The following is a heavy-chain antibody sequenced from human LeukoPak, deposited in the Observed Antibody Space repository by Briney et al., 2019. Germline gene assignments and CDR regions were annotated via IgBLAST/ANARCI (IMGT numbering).Heavy chain of an antibody. J-gene: IGHJ3*02. CDR3: ARDTRYYYDSSAYYYPDAFDI. D-gene: IGHD3-22*01. Sequence: GGSLRLSCAASGFTFSSYWMNWVRQAPGKGLEWLANIDQDGSEKYYVDSLKGRFTISRDNAKNSLYLQMTGLRADDTAVYYCARDTRYYYDSSAYYYPDAFDIWGQGTMVSVSS. CDR1: GFTFSSYW. V-gene: IGHV3-7*01. CDR2: IDQDGSEK.